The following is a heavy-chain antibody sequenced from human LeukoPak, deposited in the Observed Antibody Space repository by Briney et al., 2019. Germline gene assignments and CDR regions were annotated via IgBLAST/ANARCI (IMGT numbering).Heavy chain of an antibody. D-gene: IGHD3-22*01. CDR1: GGSISSGDYY. J-gene: IGHJ4*02. Sequence: PSQTLSLTCIVSGGSISSGDYYWSWICQPPGKGLEWIGYIYYSGSTDYNPSLKSRATISVDTSKNQFSLKLSSVTAADTAVYYCARALNDSGYFDYWGQGTLVTVSS. CDR2: IYYSGST. CDR3: ARALNDSGYFDY. V-gene: IGHV4-30-4*01.